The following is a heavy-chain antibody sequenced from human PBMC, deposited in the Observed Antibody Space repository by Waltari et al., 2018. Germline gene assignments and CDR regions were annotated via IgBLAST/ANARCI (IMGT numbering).Heavy chain of an antibody. Sequence: QVQLQQWGAGLLKPSETLSLTCAVYGGSFSGYYWSWIRLPPGKGLEWIGEINHSGSTNYNPSLKSRVTISVDTSKNQFSLKLSSVTAADTAVYYCARAHRGARSLYYYYYMDVWGKGTTVTVSS. CDR1: GGSFSGYY. CDR2: INHSGST. D-gene: IGHD1-26*01. CDR3: ARAHRGARSLYYYYYMDV. J-gene: IGHJ6*03. V-gene: IGHV4-34*01.